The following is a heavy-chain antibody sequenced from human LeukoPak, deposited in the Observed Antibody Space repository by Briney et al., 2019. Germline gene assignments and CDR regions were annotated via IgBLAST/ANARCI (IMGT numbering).Heavy chain of an antibody. V-gene: IGHV3-23*01. CDR3: SKKGQNGDYGKPA. CDR2: IADNGAT. CDR1: GFTFSRSA. D-gene: IGHD4-17*01. Sequence: GGSLRLSCAASGFTFSRSAMTWVRQAPGKGPEWVSGIADNGATYYADSVKGRFIISRDNSKNTLFLQMNSLRADDTAVYYCSKKGQNGDYGKPAWGQGTLVTVSS. J-gene: IGHJ5*02.